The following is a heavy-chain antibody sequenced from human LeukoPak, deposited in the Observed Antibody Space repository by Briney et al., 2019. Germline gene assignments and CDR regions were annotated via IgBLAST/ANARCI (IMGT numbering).Heavy chain of an antibody. V-gene: IGHV3-48*01. D-gene: IGHD2-2*01. CDR3: ARDLRLKYYQGFDP. J-gene: IGHJ5*02. CDR1: GFTFSSYS. Sequence: GGSLRLSCAASGFTFSSYSMNWVRQAPGKGLEWVSYISSSSSTIYYADSVKGRFTISRDNAKNSLYLQMNSLRAEDTAVYYCARDLRLKYYQGFDPWGQGTLVTVSS. CDR2: ISSSSSTI.